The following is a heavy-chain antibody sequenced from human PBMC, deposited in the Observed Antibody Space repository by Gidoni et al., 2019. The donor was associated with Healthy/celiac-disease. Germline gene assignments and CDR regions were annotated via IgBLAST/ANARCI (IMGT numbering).Heavy chain of an antibody. Sequence: EVQLVESGGGLVKPGGSLRLSCAASGFTFSSYSMNWVRQAPGKGLEWVSSISSSSSYIYYADSVKGRFTISRDNAKNSLYLQMNSLRAEDTAVYYCARDTYCTNGVCYTPFDYWGQGTLVTVSS. CDR3: ARDTYCTNGVCYTPFDY. D-gene: IGHD2-8*01. J-gene: IGHJ4*02. CDR2: ISSSSSYI. V-gene: IGHV3-21*01. CDR1: GFTFSSYS.